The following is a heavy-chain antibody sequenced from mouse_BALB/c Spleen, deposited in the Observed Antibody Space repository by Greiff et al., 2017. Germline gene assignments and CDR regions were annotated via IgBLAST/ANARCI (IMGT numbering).Heavy chain of an antibody. D-gene: IGHD1-1*01. CDR3: ARDYYGRGFYFDY. Sequence: DVHLVESGGGLVKPGGSLKLSCAASGFTFSSYAMSWVRQTPEKRLEWVASISSGGSTYYPDSVKGRFTISRDNARNILYLQMSSLRSEDTAMYYCARDYYGRGFYFDYWGQGTTLTVSS. V-gene: IGHV5-6-5*01. J-gene: IGHJ2*01. CDR1: GFTFSSYA. CDR2: ISSGGST.